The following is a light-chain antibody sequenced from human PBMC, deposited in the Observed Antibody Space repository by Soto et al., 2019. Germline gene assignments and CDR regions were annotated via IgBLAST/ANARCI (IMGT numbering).Light chain of an antibody. V-gene: IGKV1-13*02. CDR2: DAS. Sequence: AIQLTQSPSSLSAFVGDRVTITCRASQGISSALAWYQQKPGKAPKLLIYDASSLESGVPSRFSGSGSGTDFTLTISSLQPEDFATYYCQQFNSYPGGFTFGPGT. CDR1: QGISSA. J-gene: IGKJ3*01. CDR3: QQFNSYPGGFT.